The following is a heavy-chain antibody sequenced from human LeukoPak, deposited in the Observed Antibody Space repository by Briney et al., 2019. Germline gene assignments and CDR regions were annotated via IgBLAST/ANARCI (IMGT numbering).Heavy chain of an antibody. CDR3: ARTITPHYYGSGSYALGY. J-gene: IGHJ4*02. CDR2: ISYDGSNK. Sequence: GGSLRLSCAASGFTFSSYGIHWVRQAPGKGLEWVAVISYDGSNKNYADSVKGRFTVSRDNSKNTLYLQMSSLSAEDTAVYYCARTITPHYYGSGSYALGYWGQGTLVTVPS. CDR1: GFTFSSYG. D-gene: IGHD3-10*01. V-gene: IGHV3-30*03.